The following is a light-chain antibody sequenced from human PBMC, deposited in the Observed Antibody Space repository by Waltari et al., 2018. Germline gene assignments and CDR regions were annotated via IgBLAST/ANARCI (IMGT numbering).Light chain of an antibody. CDR1: QNIGRY. V-gene: IGKV3-20*01. J-gene: IGKJ1*01. CDR3: QNHERLPAT. Sequence: EIELTQSPGTLSLSPGERATLSCRASQNIGRYLVWYQQKPGQAPRLLIYEASRRATGIPDRFSGSGSGTDFSLTISRLEPEDFAVYYCQNHERLPATFGQGTKVEIK. CDR2: EAS.